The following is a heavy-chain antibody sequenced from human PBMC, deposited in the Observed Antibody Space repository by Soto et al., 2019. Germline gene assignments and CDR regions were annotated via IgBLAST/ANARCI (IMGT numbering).Heavy chain of an antibody. CDR3: AKARSIFGVVIISDYYYFMDV. Sequence: PGGSLKICCAASGLTFSIYGIHGVRQAPGKGLEWVAVISFDGSNKYYADSVKGRFTISRDNSKNTLYLQMNSLRAEDTALYYCAKARSIFGVVIISDYYYFMDVWGQGTTVTVSS. CDR2: ISFDGSNK. CDR1: GLTFSIYG. V-gene: IGHV3-30*18. J-gene: IGHJ6*02. D-gene: IGHD3-3*01.